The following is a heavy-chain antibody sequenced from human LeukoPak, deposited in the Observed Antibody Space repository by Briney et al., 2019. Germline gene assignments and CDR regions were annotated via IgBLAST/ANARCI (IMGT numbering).Heavy chain of an antibody. CDR2: INPNSGGT. Sequence: GAPVKVSCKASGYTFTGYYIHWVRQAPGQGLEWMGWINPNSGGTNYAQKFQGRVTMTRDTSISTAYMELSRLRSDDTAVYYCASYASSVGGDWFDPWGQGTLVTVSS. D-gene: IGHD6-19*01. CDR3: ASYASSVGGDWFDP. V-gene: IGHV1-2*02. J-gene: IGHJ5*02. CDR1: GYTFTGYY.